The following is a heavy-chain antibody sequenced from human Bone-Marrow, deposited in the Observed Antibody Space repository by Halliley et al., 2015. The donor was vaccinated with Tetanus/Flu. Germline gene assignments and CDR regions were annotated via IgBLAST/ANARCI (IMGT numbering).Heavy chain of an antibody. V-gene: IGHV4-59*01. Sequence: EWIGNIVYTGNTNDNPSLMSRVTMSVDTSKNQFSLKLSSVTAADTAVYYCARRDVLNGYLPSDYWGQGTLVTVSS. J-gene: IGHJ4*02. CDR2: IVYTGNT. D-gene: IGHD3-9*01. CDR3: ARRDVLNGYLPSDY.